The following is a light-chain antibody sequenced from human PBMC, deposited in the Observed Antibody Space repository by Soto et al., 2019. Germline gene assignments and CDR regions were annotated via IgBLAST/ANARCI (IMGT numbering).Light chain of an antibody. CDR2: AAS. Sequence: DIQMTQSPSSLSASVGDRVTITCQASQGISNYLAWYQQKPGKVPKLLIYAASTLQSGVPSRFSGSGSETDFTITISSLQPEDVATYYCQKYNRAPPLTFGGGIKVAIK. CDR3: QKYNRAPPLT. J-gene: IGKJ4*01. CDR1: QGISNY. V-gene: IGKV1-27*01.